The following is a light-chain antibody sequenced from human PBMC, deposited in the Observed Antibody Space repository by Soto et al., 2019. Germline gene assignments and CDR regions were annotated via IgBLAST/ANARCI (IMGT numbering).Light chain of an antibody. CDR3: QQYGSSPFT. V-gene: IGKV3-20*01. CDR2: GAS. CDR1: QSVSSNF. J-gene: IGKJ3*01. Sequence: EIVLTQSPGTLSLSPGERATLSCRASQSVSSNFLAWYQQKPGQAPRLLIYGASNSATGIPDRFSGSGSGTDFTLTISRREPEDFAVYYCQQYGSSPFTFGPGTKVDI.